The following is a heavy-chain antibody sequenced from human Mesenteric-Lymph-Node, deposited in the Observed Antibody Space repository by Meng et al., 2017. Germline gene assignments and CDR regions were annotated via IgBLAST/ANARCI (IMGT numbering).Heavy chain of an antibody. D-gene: IGHD3-10*01. CDR3: ARDLGGSGSWGYFDY. V-gene: IGHV3-33*01. CDR2: IWYDASKK. CDR1: GFTFSSFG. J-gene: IGHJ4*02. Sequence: GGSLRLSCAASGFTFSSFGMHWVRQAPGKGLEWVAVIWYDASKKFYADSVKGRFTISRDNSKNTLYLQMNSLRAEDTAVYYCARDLGGSGSWGYFDYWGQGTLVTVSS.